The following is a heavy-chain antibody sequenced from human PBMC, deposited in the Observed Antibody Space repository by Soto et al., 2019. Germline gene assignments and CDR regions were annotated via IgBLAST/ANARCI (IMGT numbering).Heavy chain of an antibody. CDR1: GGSISSYY. V-gene: IGHV4-59*01. Sequence: SETLSLTCTVSGGSISSYYWSWIRQPPGKGLEWIGYIYYSGSTNYNPSLKSRVTISVDTSKNQFSLKLSSVTAADTAVYYCARLRLAYGMDVWGQGTTVTVSS. J-gene: IGHJ6*02. CDR3: ARLRLAYGMDV. CDR2: IYYSGST.